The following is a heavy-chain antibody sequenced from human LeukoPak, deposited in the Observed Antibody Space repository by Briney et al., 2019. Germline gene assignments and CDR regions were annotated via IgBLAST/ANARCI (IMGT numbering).Heavy chain of an antibody. D-gene: IGHD3-10*01. Sequence: SETLSLTCAVYGGSFSGYYWSWIRQPPGKGLEWIGEINHSGSTNYKPSLKSRVTISVDMSKNQISVKLSSVTAADTAVYYCARSMVRGVHWFDPWGQGTLVTVSS. V-gene: IGHV4-34*01. CDR1: GGSFSGYY. CDR3: ARSMVRGVHWFDP. J-gene: IGHJ5*02. CDR2: INHSGST.